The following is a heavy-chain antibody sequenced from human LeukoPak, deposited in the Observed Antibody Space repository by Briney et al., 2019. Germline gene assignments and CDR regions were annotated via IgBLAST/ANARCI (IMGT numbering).Heavy chain of an antibody. Sequence: GGSLRLSCAASVFTFSNYVMYWVRQAPDQGLEWVAVVSFDGGDNDYADSVKGRFTISRDNSKNTLYLQMNSLRAEDTAVYFCTLSIIVRGGNDFDIWGQGTMVTVSS. V-gene: IGHV3-30-3*01. D-gene: IGHD3-22*01. J-gene: IGHJ3*02. CDR1: VFTFSNYV. CDR2: VSFDGGDN. CDR3: TLSIIVRGGNDFDI.